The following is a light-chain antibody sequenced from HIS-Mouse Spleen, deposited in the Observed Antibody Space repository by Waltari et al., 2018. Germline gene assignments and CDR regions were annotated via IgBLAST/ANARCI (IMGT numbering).Light chain of an antibody. V-gene: IGKV1-9*01. CDR3: QQLNSYPQET. CDR1: QGISSY. CDR2: AAS. Sequence: DIQFTQSPPFLSASVGDRVTITCRASQGISSYLAWYQQKPGKAPKLLIYAASTLQSGVPSRFSGSGSGTEFTLTISSLQPEDFATYYCQQLNSYPQETFGGGTKVEIK. J-gene: IGKJ4*01.